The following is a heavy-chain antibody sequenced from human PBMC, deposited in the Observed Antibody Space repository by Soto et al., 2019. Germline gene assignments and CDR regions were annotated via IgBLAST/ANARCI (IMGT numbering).Heavy chain of an antibody. Sequence: GGSLRLSCITSGFAFGDFAMTWFRQAPGKGLEWVGFITSKKYGGTPQYAASVKGRFTISRDDSKTTAYLQINSLKTEDTAVYYCTRVYCSNISCYEVYWGQGTLVTAPQ. CDR1: GFAFGDFA. J-gene: IGHJ4*02. CDR2: ITSKKYGGTP. D-gene: IGHD2-2*01. CDR3: TRVYCSNISCYEVY. V-gene: IGHV3-49*03.